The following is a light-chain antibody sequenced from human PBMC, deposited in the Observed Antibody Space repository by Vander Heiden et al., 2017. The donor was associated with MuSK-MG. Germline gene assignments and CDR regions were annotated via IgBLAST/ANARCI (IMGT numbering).Light chain of an antibody. Sequence: DIQMTQSPSSVSASVGDRVTLTCRASQGISTWLAWYQQKPGKAPKLLIYAASNVQSGVPSRFSGSGSGREFTLTISSLQPEDFATYYCQQGNSFPWTFGHGTKVEIK. V-gene: IGKV1-12*01. CDR2: AAS. J-gene: IGKJ1*01. CDR1: QGISTW. CDR3: QQGNSFPWT.